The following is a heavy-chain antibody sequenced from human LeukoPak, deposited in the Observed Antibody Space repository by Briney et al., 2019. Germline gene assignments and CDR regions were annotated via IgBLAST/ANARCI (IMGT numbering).Heavy chain of an antibody. CDR3: ARVNASPHFRIDY. CDR2: IIPIFGTA. V-gene: IGHV1-69*05. J-gene: IGHJ4*02. Sequence: ASVKVSCKASGGTFSSYAISWVRQAPGQGLEWMGGIIPIFGTANYAQKLQGRVTMTTDTSTSTAYMELRSLRSDDTAVYYCARVNASPHFRIDYWGQGTLVTVSS. D-gene: IGHD2-2*01. CDR1: GGTFSSYA.